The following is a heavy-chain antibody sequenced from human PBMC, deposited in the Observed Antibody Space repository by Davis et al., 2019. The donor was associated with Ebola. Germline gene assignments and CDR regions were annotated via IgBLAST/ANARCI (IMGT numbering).Heavy chain of an antibody. J-gene: IGHJ4*02. CDR2: IKQDGSEK. V-gene: IGHV3-7*03. CDR1: GFTFSSYW. D-gene: IGHD6-13*01. CDR3: ARTWQQLVTY. Sequence: GESLKISCVASGFTFSSYWMSWVRQAPGKGLEWVANIKQDGSEKYYVDSVKGRFTISRDNAKNSLYLQMNSLRAEDTAVYYCARTWQQLVTYWGQGTLVTVSS.